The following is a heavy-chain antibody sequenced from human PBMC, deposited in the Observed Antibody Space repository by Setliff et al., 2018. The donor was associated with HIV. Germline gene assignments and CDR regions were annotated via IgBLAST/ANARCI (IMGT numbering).Heavy chain of an antibody. CDR1: GFSFSGSP. CDR2: IRSKANDHAT. CDR3: ILLGMHGALNI. Sequence: GGSLRLSCAASGFSFSGSPMHWVRQASGKGLEWVGRIRSKANDHATTYAASVKGRFTISRDDSNNMLYLQMDSLSTEDTAVYYCILLGMHGALNIWGQGTMVTVSS. J-gene: IGHJ3*02. D-gene: IGHD7-27*01. V-gene: IGHV3-73*01.